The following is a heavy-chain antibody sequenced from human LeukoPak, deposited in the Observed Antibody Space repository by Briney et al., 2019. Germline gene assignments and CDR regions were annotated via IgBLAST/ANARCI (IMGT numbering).Heavy chain of an antibody. Sequence: GGSLRLSCAASGFTVSSNYMIWVRQAPGKGLEWVSLIHGGGTTYYADSVKGRFTISRDNSKNTLYLQMNSLRAEDTAVYYCAKENIYGDLDYWGQGTLVTVSS. V-gene: IGHV3-53*01. D-gene: IGHD4-17*01. CDR1: GFTVSSNY. CDR3: AKENIYGDLDY. CDR2: IHGGGTT. J-gene: IGHJ4*02.